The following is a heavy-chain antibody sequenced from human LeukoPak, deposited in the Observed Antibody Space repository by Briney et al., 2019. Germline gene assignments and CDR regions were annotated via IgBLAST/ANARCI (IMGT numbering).Heavy chain of an antibody. Sequence: QTGGSLRLSCAASGFTFSSYSMNWVRQAPRKGLEWVSYISSSSSTIYYADSVKGRFTISRDNAKNSLYLQMNSLRAEDTAVYYCARGLCSGGSCYSLTYYYYGMDVWGQGTTVTVSS. CDR3: ARGLCSGGSCYSLTYYYYGMDV. D-gene: IGHD2-15*01. V-gene: IGHV3-48*01. CDR1: GFTFSSYS. J-gene: IGHJ6*02. CDR2: ISSSSSTI.